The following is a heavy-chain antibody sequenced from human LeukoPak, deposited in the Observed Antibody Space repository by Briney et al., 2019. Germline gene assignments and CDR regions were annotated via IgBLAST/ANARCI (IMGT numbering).Heavy chain of an antibody. CDR1: GGSISSRTYY. J-gene: IGHJ5*02. CDR2: VYYRGSP. Sequence: KPSETLSLTCTVSGGSISSRTYYWGCIRQSPGKGLEWIGGVYYRGSPHHNVALKSRVNVSVDTSKTQFFLKLTSVTAADTAVYYCARHGYYSGSQFDPWGQGTLVTVSS. CDR3: ARHGYYSGSQFDP. V-gene: IGHV4-39*01. D-gene: IGHD3-10*01.